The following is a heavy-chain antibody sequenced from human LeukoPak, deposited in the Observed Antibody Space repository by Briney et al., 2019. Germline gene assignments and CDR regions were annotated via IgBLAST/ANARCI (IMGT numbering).Heavy chain of an antibody. V-gene: IGHV3-23*01. D-gene: IGHD3-10*01. CDR2: ISVTGLTT. CDR1: GFRFSNYA. CDR3: AKDSDNYYGSGSHFDY. Sequence: GGSLRLSCTASGFRFSNYAVSWVRQAPGKGLEWVSAISVTGLTTDYADSVKGRFTISRDNSKNTLYLQMNSLRVEDTAVYYCAKDSDNYYGSGSHFDYWGQGTLVTVSS. J-gene: IGHJ4*02.